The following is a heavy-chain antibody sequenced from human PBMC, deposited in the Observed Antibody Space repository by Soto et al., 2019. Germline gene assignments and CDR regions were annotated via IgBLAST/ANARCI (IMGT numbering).Heavy chain of an antibody. D-gene: IGHD6-6*01. V-gene: IGHV1-3*01. CDR2: INAGNGNT. Sequence: QVQLVQSGAEVKQPGASVKVSCKASGYTFTSYAMHWVRQAPGQRLEWMGWINAGNGNTKYSQKFQGRVTITRDTSASTAYMELSSLRSEDTAVYYCARSTPSDSIAARPSDSFVDYWGQGTLVTVSS. CDR1: GYTFTSYA. J-gene: IGHJ4*02. CDR3: ARSTPSDSIAARPSDSFVDY.